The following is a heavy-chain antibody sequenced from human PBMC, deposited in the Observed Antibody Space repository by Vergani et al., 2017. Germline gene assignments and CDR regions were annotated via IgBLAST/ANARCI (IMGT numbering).Heavy chain of an antibody. CDR2: INPSGGHT. Sequence: QVQVVQSGAEVKKSGASVKVSCQTSGSPFSNYYMPWVRQAPGQGLEWMGIINPSGGHTNYAQKFQGRFTMTRDTSTSTVYMELSSLRSEDTAIYYCARGDYGMLTGYRYWGQGTLVTVSA. J-gene: IGHJ4*02. V-gene: IGHV1-46*03. CDR1: GSPFSNYY. D-gene: IGHD3-9*01. CDR3: ARGDYGMLTGYRY.